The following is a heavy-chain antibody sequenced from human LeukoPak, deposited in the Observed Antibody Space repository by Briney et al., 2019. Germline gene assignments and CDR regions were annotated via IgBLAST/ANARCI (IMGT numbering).Heavy chain of an antibody. V-gene: IGHV5-51*01. CDR3: ARLTHSGSYYYYYYMDV. J-gene: IGHJ6*03. D-gene: IGHD1-26*01. Sequence: GESLKISCKGSGYSFTSYWIGWVRQMPGKGLEWMGIIYPGDSDTRYSPSFQGQVTISADKSISTAYLQWSSLKASDTAMYYRARLTHSGSYYYYYYMDVWGKGTTVTVSS. CDR2: IYPGDSDT. CDR1: GYSFTSYW.